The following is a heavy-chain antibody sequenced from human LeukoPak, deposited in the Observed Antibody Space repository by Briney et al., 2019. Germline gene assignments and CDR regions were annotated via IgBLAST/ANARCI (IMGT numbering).Heavy chain of an antibody. CDR3: ARANFLYCSSTTCLFDY. Sequence: ASVKVSCKASGYTFTDYYMHWVRQAPGQGFEWMGWINPNDGDTNYAQKFQGRVTMTRDTSISTAHMEVSRLRSDDTAVFYCARANFLYCSSTTCLFDYWGQGTLVTVSS. CDR1: GYTFTDYY. D-gene: IGHD2-2*01. J-gene: IGHJ4*02. V-gene: IGHV1-2*02. CDR2: INPNDGDT.